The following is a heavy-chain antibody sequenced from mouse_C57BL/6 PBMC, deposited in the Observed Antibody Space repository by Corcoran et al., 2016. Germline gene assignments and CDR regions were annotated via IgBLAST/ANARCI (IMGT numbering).Heavy chain of an antibody. D-gene: IGHD3-1*01. CDR3: ARTGLNWYFDV. Sequence: QIQLVQSGPEPKKPGETVKISCKASGYTFTTYGMSWVKQAPGKGLKWMGWINTYSGVPTYADDFKGRFAFSLETSASTAYLQINNLKNEDTATYFCARTGLNWYFDVWGTGTTVTVSS. CDR2: INTYSGVP. J-gene: IGHJ1*03. CDR1: GYTFTTYG. V-gene: IGHV9-3*01.